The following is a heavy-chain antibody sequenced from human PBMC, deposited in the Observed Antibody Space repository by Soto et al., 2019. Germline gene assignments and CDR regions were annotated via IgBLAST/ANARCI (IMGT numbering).Heavy chain of an antibody. CDR1: GYTFTSYG. Sequence: QVQLVPSGAEVKKPGASVKVSCKASGYTFTSYGISWVRQAPGHGLEWMGWISAYNGNTNYAQKRQGRVTMTTDTSTSKAYMELRSLRSDDASVYSCEGGGNPEYSYDSSGYDHWGQGTLVTVSS. CDR2: ISAYNGNT. V-gene: IGHV1-18*01. D-gene: IGHD3-22*01. J-gene: IGHJ4*02. CDR3: EGGGNPEYSYDSSGYDH.